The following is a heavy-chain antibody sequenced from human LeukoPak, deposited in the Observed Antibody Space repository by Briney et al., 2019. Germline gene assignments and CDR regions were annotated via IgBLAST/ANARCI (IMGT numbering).Heavy chain of an antibody. CDR1: GFTFSSYW. D-gene: IGHD3-10*01. CDR2: IKQDGSEK. CDR3: ASQITISYYFDY. J-gene: IGHJ4*02. Sequence: GGSLRLSCAASGFTFSSYWMSWVRQAPGKGLEWVAHIKQDGSEKYYVDSVKGRFTISRDNAKNSLYLQMNNLRAEDTAVYYCASQITISYYFDYWGQGTLVTVSS. V-gene: IGHV3-7*01.